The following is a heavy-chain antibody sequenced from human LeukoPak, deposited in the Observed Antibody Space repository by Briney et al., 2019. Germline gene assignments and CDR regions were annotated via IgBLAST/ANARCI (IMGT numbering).Heavy chain of an antibody. CDR3: ARDLTIGAAGMYGY. CDR2: ISTYNGNT. CDR1: GYTFTSYG. J-gene: IGHJ4*02. D-gene: IGHD6-13*01. Sequence: ASVNVSCKTSGYTFTSYGVSWVRQAPGQGPEWMGCISTYNGNTNYAHNFQGRVTMTTDTSTSTAYMEVRSLRSDDTAVYYCARDLTIGAAGMYGYWGQGTLVAVSS. V-gene: IGHV1-18*01.